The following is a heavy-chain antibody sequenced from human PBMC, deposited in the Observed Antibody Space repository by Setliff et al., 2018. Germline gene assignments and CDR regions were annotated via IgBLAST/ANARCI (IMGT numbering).Heavy chain of an antibody. CDR3: ARNSGYYPYYFNY. V-gene: IGHV4-61*09. CDR2: IYTSGST. CDR1: GGSISSGSYY. D-gene: IGHD3-22*01. J-gene: IGHJ4*02. Sequence: SETLSLTCTVSGGSISSGSYYWSWIRQPAGKGLEWIGHIYTSGSTNYNPSLKSRVTISVDTSKNQFSLKLRSGTAADTAVYYCARNSGYYPYYFNYWGQGTLVTVSS.